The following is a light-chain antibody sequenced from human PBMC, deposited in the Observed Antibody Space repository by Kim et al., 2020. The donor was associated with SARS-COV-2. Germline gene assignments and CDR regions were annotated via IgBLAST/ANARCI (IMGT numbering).Light chain of an antibody. J-gene: IGLJ3*02. CDR3: QSYDSSLSGYWV. V-gene: IGLV1-40*01. CDR2: GNN. CDR1: SSNIGAGYD. Sequence: QPVLTQPPSVSGAPGQRVTISCTGSSSNIGAGYDVHWYQQFPGTAPKLLIYGNNNRPSGVPDRFSGSQSGASASLAITGLQAEDEADYYCQSYDSSLSGYWVFGGGTQLTVL.